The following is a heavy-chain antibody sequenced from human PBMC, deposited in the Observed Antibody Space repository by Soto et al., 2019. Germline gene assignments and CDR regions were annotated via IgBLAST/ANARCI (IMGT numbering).Heavy chain of an antibody. CDR3: ARPSYGSGFYGMDV. Sequence: QVQLVQSGAEVKKPGASVKVSCKASGYTFTNYDINWVRQAPGQGLEWMGWISAYNGNTNYAQKLQGRVTMTTDTSTSTAYMERRSLRSDDTAVYYCARPSYGSGFYGMDVWGQGTTVTVSS. D-gene: IGHD3-10*01. CDR2: ISAYNGNT. J-gene: IGHJ6*02. CDR1: GYTFTNYD. V-gene: IGHV1-18*01.